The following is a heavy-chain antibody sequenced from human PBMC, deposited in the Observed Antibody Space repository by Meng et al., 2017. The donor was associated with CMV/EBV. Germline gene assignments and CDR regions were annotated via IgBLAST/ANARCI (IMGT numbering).Heavy chain of an antibody. J-gene: IGHJ4*02. CDR1: GYTFTSYG. CDR3: ARAPDPKPTTVTTSEYYFDY. V-gene: IGHV1-18*01. CDR2: ISAYNGNT. Sequence: ASVKVSCKASGYTFTSYGISWVRQAPGQGLEWMGWISAYNGNTNYAQKLQGRVTMTTDTSTSTAYMELRSLRSDDTAVYYCARAPDPKPTTVTTSEYYFDYWGQGTLVTVSS. D-gene: IGHD4-11*01.